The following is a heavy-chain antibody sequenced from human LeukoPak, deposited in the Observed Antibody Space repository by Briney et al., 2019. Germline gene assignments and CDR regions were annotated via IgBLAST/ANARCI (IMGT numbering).Heavy chain of an antibody. V-gene: IGHV4-38-2*02. Sequence: SETLSLTCTVSGYSISSGFYWGWIRQPPGKGLEWIGYIYYSGSTNYNPSLKSRVTISVDTSKNQFSLKLSSVTAADTAVYYCARGTYYDFWSGYYFDYWGQGTLVTVSS. J-gene: IGHJ4*02. D-gene: IGHD3-3*01. CDR3: ARGTYYDFWSGYYFDY. CDR1: GYSISSGFY. CDR2: IYYSGST.